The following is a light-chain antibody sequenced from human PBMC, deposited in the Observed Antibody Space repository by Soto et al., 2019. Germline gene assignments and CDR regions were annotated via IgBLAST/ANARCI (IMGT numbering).Light chain of an antibody. V-gene: IGKV3-11*01. Sequence: EIGLTQSPATLSLSPGERATLSCRASQRVSSYLAWYQQKPGQAPRLLIYDASNRATGIPARFSGSGSGTDFTLTISSLEPEDCAVYYCQQRSNWPPGVNFGGGTKVESK. J-gene: IGKJ4*01. CDR3: QQRSNWPPGVN. CDR2: DAS. CDR1: QRVSSY.